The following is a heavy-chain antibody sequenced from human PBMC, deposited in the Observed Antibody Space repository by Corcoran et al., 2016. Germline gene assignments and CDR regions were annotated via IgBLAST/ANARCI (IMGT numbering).Heavy chain of an antibody. J-gene: IGHJ3*02. V-gene: IGHV1-18*01. CDR1: GYTFTSYG. Sequence: QVQLVQSGAEVKKPGASVRVSCKASGYTFTSYGISWVRQAPGQGLEWMGWISAYNGNTNYAQKLQGRVTMTTETSTSTAYMELRSLRSDDTAVYYCARDMGGALYCSSTSCADGAFDIWGQGTMVTVSS. D-gene: IGHD2-2*01. CDR2: ISAYNGNT. CDR3: ARDMGGALYCSSTSCADGAFDI.